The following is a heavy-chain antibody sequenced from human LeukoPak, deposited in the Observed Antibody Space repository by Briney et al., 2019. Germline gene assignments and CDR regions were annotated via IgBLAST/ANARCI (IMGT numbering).Heavy chain of an antibody. CDR2: LYHRATT. D-gene: IGHD3-10*01. CDR1: GYSISSGYF. J-gene: IGHJ6*03. V-gene: IGHV4-38-2*02. CDR3: ARGRVYPYYYMDV. Sequence: SETLSLTCTVSGYSISSGYFWGWIRQPPGRGLEWIGTLYHRATTYYNPSLKSPVTISVDTSTNQISLKLSSVTAADTAVYYCARGRVYPYYYMDVWGKGTTVTVSS.